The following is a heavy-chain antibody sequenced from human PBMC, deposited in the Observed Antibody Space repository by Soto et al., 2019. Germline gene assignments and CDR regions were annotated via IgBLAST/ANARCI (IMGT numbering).Heavy chain of an antibody. CDR3: ERGIQLWLRRINNGYSG. CDR1: GGTFSTYA. J-gene: IGHJ4*02. D-gene: IGHD5-18*01. CDR2: IIPMFGTA. Sequence: QVQLVQSGAEVKKPESSVKVSCKAPGGTFSTYAISWVRQAPGQGLEWMGGIIPMFGTANYAQRFQDRVTMTADESTNTVYMELSSLRSEDTAVYFCERGIQLWLRRINNGYSGWGQGTLVTVSS. V-gene: IGHV1-69*12.